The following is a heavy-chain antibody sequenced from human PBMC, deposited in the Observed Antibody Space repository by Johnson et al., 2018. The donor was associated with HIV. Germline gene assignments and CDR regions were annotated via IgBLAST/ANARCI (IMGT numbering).Heavy chain of an antibody. J-gene: IGHJ3*02. Sequence: VQLVESGGGLVQPGGSLRLSCAASGFTVSTNYMSWVRQAPGKGLEWVSVIYSGGSTYYANSVDGRFTISRDNDKNTLYLEMGSLRVEDMAVYYCARSRGPMRKDAFDIWGQGTKVTVSS. V-gene: IGHV3-66*01. D-gene: IGHD3-10*01. CDR2: IYSGGST. CDR1: GFTVSTNY. CDR3: ARSRGPMRKDAFDI.